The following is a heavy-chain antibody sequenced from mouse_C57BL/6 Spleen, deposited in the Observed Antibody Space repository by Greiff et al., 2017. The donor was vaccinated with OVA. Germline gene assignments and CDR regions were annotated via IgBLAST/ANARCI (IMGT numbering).Heavy chain of an antibody. V-gene: IGHV5-12*01. CDR3: ARLRQLSLYYAMDY. Sequence: EVKVVESGGGLVQPGGSLKLSCAASGFTFSDYYMYWVRQTPEKRLEWVAYISNGGGSTYYPDTVKGRFTISRDNAKNTLYLQMSRLKSEDTAMYYCARLRQLSLYYAMDYWGQGTSVTVSS. CDR1: GFTFSDYY. D-gene: IGHD3-2*02. J-gene: IGHJ4*01. CDR2: ISNGGGST.